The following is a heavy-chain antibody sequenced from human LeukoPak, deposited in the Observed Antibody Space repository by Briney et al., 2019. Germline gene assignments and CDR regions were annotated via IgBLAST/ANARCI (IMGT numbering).Heavy chain of an antibody. CDR3: AKGQQWLPDY. D-gene: IGHD3-22*01. Sequence: GGSLRLSCAASGFTFSSNAMIWVRQAPGKGLEWVSAISGSGAGTYFADSVKGRFTISRDNSKNTLYLQVNSLRAEDTAVYYCAKGQQWLPDYWGQGTLVTVSS. CDR1: GFTFSSNA. V-gene: IGHV3-23*01. J-gene: IGHJ4*02. CDR2: ISGSGAGT.